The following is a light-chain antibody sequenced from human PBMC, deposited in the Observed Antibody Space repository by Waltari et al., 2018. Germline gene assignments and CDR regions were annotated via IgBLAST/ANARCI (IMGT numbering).Light chain of an antibody. CDR1: SSNIGSNT. Sequence: QSVLTQPPSASGTPGQRVTISCSGSSSNIGSNTVTCYQQHPGTAPTLLIYGPNQRPSGVPDRFSGSKSGTSASLAISGLQSEDEAHYYCAAWDDSLNGFYVFGTGTKVTVL. CDR2: GPN. J-gene: IGLJ1*01. V-gene: IGLV1-44*01. CDR3: AAWDDSLNGFYV.